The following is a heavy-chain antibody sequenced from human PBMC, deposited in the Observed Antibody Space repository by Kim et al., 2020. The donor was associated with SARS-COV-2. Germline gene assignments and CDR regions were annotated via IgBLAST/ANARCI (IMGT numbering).Heavy chain of an antibody. D-gene: IGHD3-10*01. CDR1: GGTFSSYA. J-gene: IGHJ6*02. CDR2: IIPIFGTA. Sequence: SVKVSCKASGGTFSSYAISWVRQAPGQGLEWMGGIIPIFGTANYAQKFQGRVTITADESTSTAYMELSSLRSEDTAVYYCARALDYYGSGSYYYGMDVWGQGTTVTVSS. CDR3: ARALDYYGSGSYYYGMDV. V-gene: IGHV1-69*13.